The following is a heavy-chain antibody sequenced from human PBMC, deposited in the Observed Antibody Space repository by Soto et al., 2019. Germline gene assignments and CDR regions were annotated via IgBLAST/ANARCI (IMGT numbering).Heavy chain of an antibody. V-gene: IGHV4-34*01. CDR3: ARHYGVDFDL. CDR2: INHSAGT. J-gene: IGHJ4*02. CDR1: GSFSGYY. D-gene: IGHD4-17*01. Sequence: QVQLQQWGAGLLKPSETLSLTCAGGSFSGYYWSWIRQPPGKGLEWIGEINHSAGTNYNPSLKSRIVIGMDAYKHRLYLKLSYVTAADAAVYYCARHYGVDFDLWDQGALVTVDS.